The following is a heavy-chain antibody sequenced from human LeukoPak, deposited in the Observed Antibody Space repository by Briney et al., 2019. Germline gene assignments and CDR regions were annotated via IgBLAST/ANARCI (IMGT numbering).Heavy chain of an antibody. CDR2: INHSGST. CDR3: ALLERGYDFWSTNMDV. J-gene: IGHJ6*02. V-gene: IGHV4-30-2*01. CDR1: GGSISSGGYS. D-gene: IGHD3-3*01. Sequence: SQTLSLTCAVSGGSISSGGYSWSWIRQPPGKGLEWIGYINHSGSTNYNPSLKSRVTISVDTSKNQFSLKLSSVTAADTAVYYCALLERGYDFWSTNMDVWGQGTTVTVSS.